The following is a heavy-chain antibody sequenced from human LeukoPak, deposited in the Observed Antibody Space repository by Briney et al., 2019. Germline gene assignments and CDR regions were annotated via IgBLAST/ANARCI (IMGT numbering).Heavy chain of an antibody. J-gene: IGHJ6*02. CDR2: ISAYNGNT. CDR3: ASVYLYGMDV. CDR1: GYTFTSYG. D-gene: IGHD2-8*01. Sequence: ASVKVSCKASGYTFTSYGISWVRQAPGQGLEWMGWISAYNGNTNYAQKLQGRVTMTTDTSTSTAYMDLSSLRTEDTAVYYCASVYLYGMDVWGQGTTVTVSS. V-gene: IGHV1-18*01.